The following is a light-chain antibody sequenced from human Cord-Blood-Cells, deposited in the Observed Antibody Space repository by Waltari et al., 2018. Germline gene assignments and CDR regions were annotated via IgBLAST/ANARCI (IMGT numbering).Light chain of an antibody. CDR3: QQRSNWPLT. J-gene: IGKJ4*01. CDR1: QSVSRA. V-gene: IGKV3-11*01. CDR2: DAS. Sequence: EIVLTQSPATLSLSPGERAPLSCRASQSVSRALAWSQQKPGQAPRLLIYDASNRATGIPARFSGSGSGTDFTLTISSLEPEDFAVYYCQQRSNWPLTFGGGTKVEIK.